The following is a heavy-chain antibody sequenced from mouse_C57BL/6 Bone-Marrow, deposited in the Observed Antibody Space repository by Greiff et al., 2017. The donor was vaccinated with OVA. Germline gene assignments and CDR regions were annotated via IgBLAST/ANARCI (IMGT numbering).Heavy chain of an antibody. Sequence: QVQLKQPGAELVKPGASVKMSCKASGYTFTSYWITWVKQRPGQGLEWIGDIYPGSGSTNYNEKFKSKATLTVDTSSSTAYMQLSSLTYEDSAVYYCATYGFAYWGQGTLVTVSA. CDR3: ATYGFAY. V-gene: IGHV1-55*01. CDR2: IYPGSGST. CDR1: GYTFTSYW. J-gene: IGHJ3*01. D-gene: IGHD1-1*01.